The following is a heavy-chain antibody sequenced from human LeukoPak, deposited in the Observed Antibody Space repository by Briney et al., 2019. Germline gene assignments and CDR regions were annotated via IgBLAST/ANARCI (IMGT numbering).Heavy chain of an antibody. Sequence: SETLSLTCTVSGGSISNYYWNWIRQPPGKGLEWIGYIYYSGTTNYNPSLKSRVSMSVDTSKNQFSLKLSSVTAADTAVYYCARVIGLWFDPWGQGTLVTVSS. CDR1: GGSISNYY. CDR3: ARVIGLWFDP. CDR2: IYYSGTT. V-gene: IGHV4-59*01. D-gene: IGHD3-22*01. J-gene: IGHJ5*02.